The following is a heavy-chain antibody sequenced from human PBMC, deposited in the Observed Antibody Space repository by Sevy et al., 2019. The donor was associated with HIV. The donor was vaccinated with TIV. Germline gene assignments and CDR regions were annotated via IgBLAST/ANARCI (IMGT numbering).Heavy chain of an antibody. Sequence: GGSLRVSCAASGFTISSYCVTWVRQAPGKGLEWVASIYQDGSLKYYVEPVRGRFTISRDNARNTLYLQMNSLRVADTAVYYCVREGSYGDYRIPYSYGIDARGQGTTVTVSS. D-gene: IGHD4-17*01. CDR2: IYQDGSLK. V-gene: IGHV3-7*01. J-gene: IGHJ6*02. CDR3: VREGSYGDYRIPYSYGIDA. CDR1: GFTISSYC.